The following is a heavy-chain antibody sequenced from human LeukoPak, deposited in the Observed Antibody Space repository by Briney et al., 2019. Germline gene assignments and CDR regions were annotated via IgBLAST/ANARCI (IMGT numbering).Heavy chain of an antibody. D-gene: IGHD2-8*01. CDR2: ISYDGSNK. CDR3: AKDGLGYCTNGVCSAPYYYYYYGMDV. CDR1: GFTFSSHG. Sequence: SGGSLRLSCAASGFTFSSHGMHWARQAPGKGLEWVAVISYDGSNKYYADSVKGRFTISRDNSKNTLYLQMNSLRAEDTAVYYCAKDGLGYCTNGVCSAPYYYYYYGMDVWGQGTTVTVSS. V-gene: IGHV3-30*18. J-gene: IGHJ6*02.